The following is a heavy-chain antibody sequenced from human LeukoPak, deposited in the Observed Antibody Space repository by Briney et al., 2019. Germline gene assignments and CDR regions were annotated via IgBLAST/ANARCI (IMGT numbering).Heavy chain of an antibody. CDR3: ARDPHCSSSDCPYDY. Sequence: SETLSLTCAVSGGSITSSDWWSWVRQPPGRGLEWIGYIYRSEDTSYDPSLKSRVTMSVDQSKNQFSLKLSSVTAADTAVYYCARDPHCSSSDCPYDYRGQGTLVIVSS. CDR1: GGSITSSDW. V-gene: IGHV4-4*02. D-gene: IGHD2-2*01. J-gene: IGHJ4*02. CDR2: IYRSEDT.